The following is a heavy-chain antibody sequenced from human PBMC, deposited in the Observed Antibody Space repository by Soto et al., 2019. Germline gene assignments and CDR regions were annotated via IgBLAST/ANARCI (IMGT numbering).Heavy chain of an antibody. CDR1: FFTFSSYA. Sequence: RXSCSACFFTFSSYAISWVRQAPGKVLEWVSAISGSGGSTYYADSVKGRFTISRDNSKNTLYLQMNSLRAEDTAVYYCAKGRGAHGMDVWGQGTTVTVSS. V-gene: IGHV3-23*01. CDR2: ISGSGGST. J-gene: IGHJ6*02. CDR3: AKGRGAHGMDV.